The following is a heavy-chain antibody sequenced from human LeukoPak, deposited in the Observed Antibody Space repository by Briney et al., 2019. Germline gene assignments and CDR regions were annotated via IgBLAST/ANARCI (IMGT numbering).Heavy chain of an antibody. Sequence: GGSVTLSCTASGFTVSTNYMTWVRQAPGKGLEWVSVIYRGGSTYYADSVKGRFTISRDNSKNTLYLQMNSLRAEDTAVYYCARGSANTFDIWGQGPIVNV. CDR3: ARGSANTFDI. CDR1: GFTVSTNY. CDR2: IYRGGST. V-gene: IGHV3-53*01. D-gene: IGHD3-10*01. J-gene: IGHJ3*02.